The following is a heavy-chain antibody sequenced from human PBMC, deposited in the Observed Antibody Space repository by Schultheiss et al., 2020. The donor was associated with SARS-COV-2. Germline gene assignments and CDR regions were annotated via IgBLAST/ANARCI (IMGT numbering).Heavy chain of an antibody. V-gene: IGHV4-31*03. Sequence: SETLSLTCIVSGDPISSGTYYWSWIRQHPGKGLEWIGYIYYSGSTYYNPSLKSRVTISVDTSKNQFSLKLSSVTAADTAVYYCARDYPPAAIPYFYYYGLDVWGQGTTVTVSS. CDR2: IYYSGST. D-gene: IGHD2-2*01. CDR3: ARDYPPAAIPYFYYYGLDV. CDR1: GDPISSGTYY. J-gene: IGHJ6*02.